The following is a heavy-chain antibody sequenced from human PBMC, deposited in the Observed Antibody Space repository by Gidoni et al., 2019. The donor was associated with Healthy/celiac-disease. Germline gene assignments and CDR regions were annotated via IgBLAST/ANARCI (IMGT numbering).Heavy chain of an antibody. CDR3: AKGVEYSYDQPDAFDI. D-gene: IGHD5-18*01. Sequence: EVQLVESGGGLVQPGGSLRLSVPASGFTLSSYAMSWVRQAPGKGLVWVSAISGSGGSTYYADSVKGRFTISRDNSKNTLYLQMNSLRAEDTAVYYCAKGVEYSYDQPDAFDIWGQGTMVTVSS. V-gene: IGHV3-23*04. CDR2: ISGSGGST. CDR1: GFTLSSYA. J-gene: IGHJ3*02.